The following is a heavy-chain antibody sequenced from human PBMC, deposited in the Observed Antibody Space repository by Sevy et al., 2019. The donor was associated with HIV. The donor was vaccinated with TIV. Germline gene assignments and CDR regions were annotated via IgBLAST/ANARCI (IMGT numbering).Heavy chain of an antibody. V-gene: IGHV3-30-3*01. CDR3: ARGVIDSSSWYEGGQGLDY. J-gene: IGHJ4*02. CDR2: ISYDGSNK. CDR1: GFTFSSYA. D-gene: IGHD6-13*01. Sequence: GGSLRLSCAASGFTFSSYAMHWVRQAPGKGLEWVAVISYDGSNKYYADSVKGRFTISRDNSKNTLYLQMNSLRAEGTAVYYCARGVIDSSSWYEGGQGLDYWGQGTLVTVSS.